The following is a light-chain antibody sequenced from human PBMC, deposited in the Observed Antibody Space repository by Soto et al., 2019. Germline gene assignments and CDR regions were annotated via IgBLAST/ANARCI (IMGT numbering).Light chain of an antibody. V-gene: IGLV2-8*01. Sequence: QSALTQPPSASGSPGQSVTISCTGSSSDVGGYNYVSWYQQHPGKAPKLVIYEVRKRPSGVPDRFSGSKSGNTASLTVSGLQGGDGGSYYGCRNEGRSSWVLGGGTNL. J-gene: IGLJ3*02. CDR1: SSDVGGYNY. CDR2: EVR. CDR3: CRNEGRSSWV.